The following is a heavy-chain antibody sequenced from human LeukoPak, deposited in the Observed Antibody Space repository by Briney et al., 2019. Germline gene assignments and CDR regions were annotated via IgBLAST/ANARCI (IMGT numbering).Heavy chain of an antibody. CDR3: SSGWYSDAFDI. D-gene: IGHD6-19*01. CDR1: GFIFSSYS. Sequence: GGSLRLSCAASGFIFSSYSMNWVRQAPGKGLEWLSYISSPSTTIYYADFAKGRFTISRDNSKNTLYLQMNSLRAEDTAVYYCSSGWYSDAFDIWGQGTMVTASS. J-gene: IGHJ3*02. CDR2: ISSPSTTI. V-gene: IGHV3-48*01.